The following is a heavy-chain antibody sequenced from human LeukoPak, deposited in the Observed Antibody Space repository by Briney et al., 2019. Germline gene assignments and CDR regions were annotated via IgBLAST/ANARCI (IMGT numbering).Heavy chain of an antibody. V-gene: IGHV4-59*08. CDR3: ARHQKYYYGSSGYYDAFDF. D-gene: IGHD3-22*01. CDR2: IYYSGTT. CDR1: GGSISKYY. J-gene: IGHJ3*01. Sequence: PSETLSLTCTVSGGSISKYYWTWIRQPPGKGLEWIGYIYYSGTTNYNPSLRSRVTISVDTSKNQFSLKLNSVTAADTAVYYCARHQKYYYGSSGYYDAFDFWGQGTMVTVSS.